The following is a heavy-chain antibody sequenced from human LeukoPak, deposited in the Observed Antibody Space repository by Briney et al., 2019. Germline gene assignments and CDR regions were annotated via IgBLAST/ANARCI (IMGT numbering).Heavy chain of an antibody. CDR1: GGFISSSNW. CDR3: ARDLSGMDV. J-gene: IGHJ6*02. CDR2: ISQSGST. Sequence: SGTLSLTCAVSGGFISSSNWWTWVRQPPGKGLEWVGVISQSGSTNYNPSLKSRFTISLDKSKNQFSLKLTSVTAADTAVYYCARDLSGMDVWGQGTTVTVSS. V-gene: IGHV4-4*02.